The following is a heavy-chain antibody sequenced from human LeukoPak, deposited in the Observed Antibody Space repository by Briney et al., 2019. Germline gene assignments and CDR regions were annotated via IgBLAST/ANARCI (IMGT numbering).Heavy chain of an antibody. V-gene: IGHV3-48*02. J-gene: IGHJ1*01. D-gene: IGHD3/OR15-3a*01. CDR3: GRDLGPIDF. CDR2: ISWSSSAI. Sequence: GGSLRLSCEASGFTFSSMSRTWVRQAPGKGLEWISYISWSSSAIYYADSVKGRFTISRDNAKNSVYLQMSSLRDEDTAVYYCGRDLGPIDFWGQGTLVTVSS. CDR1: GFTFSSMS.